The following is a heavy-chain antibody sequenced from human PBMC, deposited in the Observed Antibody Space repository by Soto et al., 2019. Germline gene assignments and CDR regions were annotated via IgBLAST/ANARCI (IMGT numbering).Heavy chain of an antibody. CDR3: ARVPSPFDYYYAMDV. CDR1: GDSISSGNRY. CDR2: IFSSGTT. V-gene: IGHV4-30-4*01. J-gene: IGHJ6*02. Sequence: SETLSLTCTVSGDSISSGNRYWSWIRQPPGKGLEWIGYIFSSGTTYYNPSLKSRLTMSLDASQNQFSLKLNSLTDADTAVYFCARVPSPFDYYYAMDVWGQGTTVTVS. D-gene: IGHD3-16*01.